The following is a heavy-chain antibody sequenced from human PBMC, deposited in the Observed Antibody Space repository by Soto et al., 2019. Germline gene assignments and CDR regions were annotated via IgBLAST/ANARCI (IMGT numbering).Heavy chain of an antibody. CDR1: GGTFSSYT. D-gene: IGHD2-15*01. CDR3: ATPPGYCSGGSCYYFDY. V-gene: IGHV1-69*02. Sequence: SVKVSCKASGGTFSSYTISWVRQAPGQGLEWMGRIIPILGIANYAQKFQGRVTITADKSTSTAYMELSSLRSEDTAVYYCATPPGYCSGGSCYYFDYRGQGTLVTVSS. CDR2: IIPILGIA. J-gene: IGHJ4*02.